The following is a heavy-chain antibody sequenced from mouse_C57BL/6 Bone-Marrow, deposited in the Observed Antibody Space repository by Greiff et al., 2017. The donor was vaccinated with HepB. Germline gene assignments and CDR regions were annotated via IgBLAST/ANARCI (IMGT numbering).Heavy chain of an antibody. D-gene: IGHD1-1*01. Sequence: VQLQQSGPELVKPGASVKISCKASGYSFTGYYMNWVKQSPEKSLEWIGEINPSTGGTTYNQKFKAKATLTVDNSSSTAYMQLKSLTSEDSAVYYCASLGSPYWYFDVWGTGTTVTVSS. CDR3: ASLGSPYWYFDV. J-gene: IGHJ1*03. CDR2: INPSTGGT. V-gene: IGHV1-42*01. CDR1: GYSFTGYY.